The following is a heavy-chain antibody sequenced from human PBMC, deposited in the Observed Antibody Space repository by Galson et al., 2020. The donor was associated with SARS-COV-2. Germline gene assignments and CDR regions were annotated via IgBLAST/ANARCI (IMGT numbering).Heavy chain of an antibody. CDR3: ARDPPREVGATMPEYYFDY. CDR1: GFTFSDYY. CDR2: ISSSSSYT. V-gene: IGHV3-11*06. Sequence: GGSLRLSCAASGFTFSDYYMSWIRQAPGKGLEWVSYISSSSSYTNYADSVKGRFTISRDNAKNSLYLQMNSLRAEDTAVYYCARDPPREVGATMPEYYFDYWGQGTLVTVSS. D-gene: IGHD1-26*01. J-gene: IGHJ4*02.